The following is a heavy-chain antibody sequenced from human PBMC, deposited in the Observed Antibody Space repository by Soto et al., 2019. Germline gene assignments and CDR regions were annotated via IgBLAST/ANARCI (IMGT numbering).Heavy chain of an antibody. CDR2: IYYSGST. CDR1: GGSISSRGYY. V-gene: IGHV4-39*01. Sequence: QLQLQESGPGLVKPSETLSLTCTVSGGSISSRGYYWGWIRQPPGKGLEWIGTIYYSGSTYYNPSLKSRATISVDTSKNQFSLTLSSVTAADPAVYYCATSNWFDPWGQGTLVTVSS. J-gene: IGHJ5*02. CDR3: ATSNWFDP.